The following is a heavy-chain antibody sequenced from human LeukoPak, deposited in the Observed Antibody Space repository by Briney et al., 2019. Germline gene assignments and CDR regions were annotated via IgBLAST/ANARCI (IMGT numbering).Heavy chain of an antibody. CDR1: GFTFSDYY. D-gene: IGHD4-17*01. J-gene: IGHJ1*01. CDR2: ISSSGSTI. Sequence: PGGSLRLSCAASGFTFSDYYMSWIRQAPGKGLEWVSYISSSGSTIYYADSVKGRFTISRDNAKNSLYLQMNSLRAEDTAVYYCARDPPTVTTSGYFQHWGQGTLVTVSS. V-gene: IGHV3-11*04. CDR3: ARDPPTVTTSGYFQH.